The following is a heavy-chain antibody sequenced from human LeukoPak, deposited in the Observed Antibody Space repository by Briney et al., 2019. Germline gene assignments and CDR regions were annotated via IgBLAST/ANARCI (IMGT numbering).Heavy chain of an antibody. Sequence: GESLKTSCQASGYSFTTYWIGWVRQMPGKGLEWMGKIYPGDSDTRYRPSFEGPVTISADTSFSPAYLKWYSLKASNTAVYYCARVDRADCGCPRCSIVSGALDIWGEGTMVTVSS. D-gene: IGHD2-21*01. J-gene: IGHJ3*02. V-gene: IGHV5-51*01. CDR1: GYSFTTYW. CDR3: ARVDRADCGCPRCSIVSGALDI. CDR2: IYPGDSDT.